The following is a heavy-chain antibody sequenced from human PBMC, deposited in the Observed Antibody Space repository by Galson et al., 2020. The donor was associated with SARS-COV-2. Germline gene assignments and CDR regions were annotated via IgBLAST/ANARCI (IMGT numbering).Heavy chain of an antibody. D-gene: IGHD3-22*01. CDR2: ISYDGSNK. J-gene: IGHJ4*02. Sequence: SLRLSCAASGFTFSSYGMHWVRQAPGKGLEWVAVISYDGSNKYYADSVKGRFTISRDNSKNTLYLQMNSLRAEDTAVYYCAKSPRYDSSGYQDYWGQGTLVTVSS. CDR1: GFTFSSYG. V-gene: IGHV3-30*18. CDR3: AKSPRYDSSGYQDY.